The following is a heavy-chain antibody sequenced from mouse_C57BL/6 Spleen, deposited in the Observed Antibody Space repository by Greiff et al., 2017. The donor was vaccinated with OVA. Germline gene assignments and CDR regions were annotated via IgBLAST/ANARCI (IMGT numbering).Heavy chain of an antibody. CDR2: IDPSNGNT. D-gene: IGHD2-1*01. Sequence: EVQLQQSVAELVRPGASVKLSCTASGFNIKNTSMHWVKQRPEQGLEWIGRIDPSNGNTKYAPKFQGKATITADTSSNTAYLQLSSLTSEDSAIYYCAIHYGNWAWFAYWGQGTLVTVSA. CDR3: AIHYGNWAWFAY. V-gene: IGHV14-3*01. J-gene: IGHJ3*01. CDR1: GFNIKNTS.